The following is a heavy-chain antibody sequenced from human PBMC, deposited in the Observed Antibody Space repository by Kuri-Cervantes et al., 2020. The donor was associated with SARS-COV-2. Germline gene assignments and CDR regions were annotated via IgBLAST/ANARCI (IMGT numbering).Heavy chain of an antibody. D-gene: IGHD6-19*01. Sequence: GSLRLSCAVYGGSFSGYYWSWIRQPPGKGLEWIGEINHSGSTNCNPSLKSRVTISVDTSKNQFSLKLSSVTAAGTAVYYCARNSGYSSGWFYYYYMDVWGKGTTVTVSS. CDR3: ARNSGYSSGWFYYYYMDV. CDR1: GGSFSGYY. V-gene: IGHV4-34*01. J-gene: IGHJ6*03. CDR2: INHSGST.